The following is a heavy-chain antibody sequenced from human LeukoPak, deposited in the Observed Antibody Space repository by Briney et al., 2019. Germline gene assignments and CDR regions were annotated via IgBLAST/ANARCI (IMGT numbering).Heavy chain of an antibody. CDR1: GGSISSYY. CDR3: ARGGGLRYFDWLTTAGLDY. D-gene: IGHD3-9*01. J-gene: IGHJ4*02. V-gene: IGHV4-59*01. CDR2: IYYSGST. Sequence: SETLSLTCTVSGGSISSYYWSWIRQPPGKGLEWIGYIYYSGSTNYNPSLKSRVTISVDTSKNQFSLKLSSVTAADTAVYYCARGGGLRYFDWLTTAGLDYWGQGTLVTVSS.